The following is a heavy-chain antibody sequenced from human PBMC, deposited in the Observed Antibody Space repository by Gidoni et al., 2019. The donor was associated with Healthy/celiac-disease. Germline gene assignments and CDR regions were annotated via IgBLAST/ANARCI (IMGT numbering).Heavy chain of an antibody. CDR3: ASLYYDGSGGDY. CDR1: GGSISSGGYS. J-gene: IGHJ4*02. V-gene: IGHV4-30-2*01. CDR2: IYHSGST. D-gene: IGHD3-10*01. Sequence: QLQLQESGSGLVKPSQTLSLTCAVSGGSISSGGYSWSWIRQPPGKGLEWIGYIYHSGSTYYHPSLKSRVTISVDRSKTQFSLKLSSVTAADTAVYYCASLYYDGSGGDYWGQGTLVTVSS.